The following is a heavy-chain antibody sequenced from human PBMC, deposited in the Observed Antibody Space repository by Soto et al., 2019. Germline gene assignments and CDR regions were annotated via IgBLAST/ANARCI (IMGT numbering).Heavy chain of an antibody. CDR2: ISASVGST. V-gene: IGHV3-23*01. J-gene: IGHJ4*02. CDR1: GFTFSNYA. D-gene: IGHD3-22*01. CDR3: ARDDKYYYDSSGYYSPHYFDY. Sequence: GGSLRLSCAASGFTFSNYAMSWVRQAPGKGLEWVSAISASVGSTYYTDSVKGRFTISRDNAKNSLYLQMNSLRAEDTAVYYCARDDKYYYDSSGYYSPHYFDYWGQGTLVTVSS.